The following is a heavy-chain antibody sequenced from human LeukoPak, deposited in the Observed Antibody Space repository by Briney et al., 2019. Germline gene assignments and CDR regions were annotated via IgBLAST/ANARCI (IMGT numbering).Heavy chain of an antibody. D-gene: IGHD6-19*01. CDR1: GFTFSNFG. J-gene: IGHJ4*02. CDR3: VAGTTY. V-gene: IGHV3-7*05. Sequence: PGGSLRLSCAASGFTFSNFGMSWVRQAPGKGLEWVAIIKQDGSQKYYVDSVKGRFTISRDNARNSLYLQMNSLRAEDTAVYWAVAGTTYWGQGTLVTVFS. CDR2: IKQDGSQK.